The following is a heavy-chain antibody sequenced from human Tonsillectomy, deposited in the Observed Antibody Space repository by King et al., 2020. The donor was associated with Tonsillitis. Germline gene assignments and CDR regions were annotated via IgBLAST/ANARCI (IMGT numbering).Heavy chain of an antibody. D-gene: IGHD1-1*01. CDR2: ISGSGGST. CDR1: GFTFSTYA. V-gene: IGHV3-23*04. J-gene: IGHJ6*02. CDR3: AKAFTHNPRAYYYYYGMDV. Sequence: EVQLVESGGGLVQPGGSLRLSCAASGFTFSTYAMSWVRQAPGKGLEWVSAISGSGGSTYYADSVKGRFTISRDNSKNTLYLQMNSLRAEDTAVYYCAKAFTHNPRAYYYYYGMDVWGQGTTVTVSS.